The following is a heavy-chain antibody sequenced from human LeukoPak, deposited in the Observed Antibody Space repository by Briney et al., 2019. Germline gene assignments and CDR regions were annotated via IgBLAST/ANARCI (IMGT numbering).Heavy chain of an antibody. CDR1: GAPIMSNY. CDR3: ARGAGDIVVVVAATPYYFDY. Sequence: SETLSLTCTVSGAPIMSNYWSWMRQTPGKGLEWIGYIYHIGSTKYNPSLMGRATISVETSNNQFSLKVTSVTAADTAVYYCARGAGDIVVVVAATPYYFDYWGQGTLVTVSS. D-gene: IGHD2-15*01. CDR2: IYHIGST. J-gene: IGHJ4*02. V-gene: IGHV4-59*01.